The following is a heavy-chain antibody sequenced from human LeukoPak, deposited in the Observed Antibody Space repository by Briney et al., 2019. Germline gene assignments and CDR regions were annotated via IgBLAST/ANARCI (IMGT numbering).Heavy chain of an antibody. CDR3: ARSRYDSSGLHPLRY. D-gene: IGHD3-22*01. Sequence: GGSLRLSCAASGFTFSSYWMHWVRQAPGKGLVWVSRINSDGSSTSYADSVKGRFTISRDNAKNTLYLQMNSLRAEDTAVYYCARSRYDSSGLHPLRYWGQGTLVTVSS. V-gene: IGHV3-74*01. CDR1: GFTFSSYW. CDR2: INSDGSST. J-gene: IGHJ4*02.